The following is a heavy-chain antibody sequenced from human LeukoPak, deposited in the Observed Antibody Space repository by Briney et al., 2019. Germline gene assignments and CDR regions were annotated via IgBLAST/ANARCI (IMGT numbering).Heavy chain of an antibody. Sequence: GGSLRLSCTASGFIFSDYWLSWVRQAPGKGLEWVANIKQDGGETHYADSVKGRFTISRDNAKNSLFLQMNSLRADDTAVYYCSKGGGYVRMDVWGQGTTVTVSS. CDR1: GFIFSDYW. CDR2: IKQDGGET. J-gene: IGHJ6*02. CDR3: SKGGGYVRMDV. D-gene: IGHD5-12*01. V-gene: IGHV3-7*03.